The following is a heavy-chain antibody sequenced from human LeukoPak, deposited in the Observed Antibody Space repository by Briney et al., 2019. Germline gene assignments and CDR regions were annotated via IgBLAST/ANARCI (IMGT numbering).Heavy chain of an antibody. CDR3: ARAQDRGYCSGGSCYAPHFNYYYFYMDV. CDR2: IIPIFGTA. CDR1: GGTFSSYA. D-gene: IGHD2-15*01. J-gene: IGHJ6*03. Sequence: SVKVSCKASGGTFSSYAISWVRQAPGQGLEWMGGIIPIFGTANYAQKFQGRVTITTDESTSTAYMELSSLRSEDTAVYYCARAQDRGYCSGGSCYAPHFNYYYFYMDVWGKGTAVSVSS. V-gene: IGHV1-69*05.